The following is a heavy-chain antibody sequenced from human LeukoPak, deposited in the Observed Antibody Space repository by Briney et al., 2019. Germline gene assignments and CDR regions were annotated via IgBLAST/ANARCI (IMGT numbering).Heavy chain of an antibody. Sequence: GGSLRLSCAASGFTFDDYAMHWVRQAPGKGLEGVSGISWSSGSIGYADSVKGRFTISRDNAKNSLYLQMNSLRAEDTAVYYCARLTVILPAATDAFDIWGQGTMVTVSS. D-gene: IGHD2-2*01. V-gene: IGHV3-9*01. CDR2: ISWSSGSI. CDR3: ARLTVILPAATDAFDI. CDR1: GFTFDDYA. J-gene: IGHJ3*02.